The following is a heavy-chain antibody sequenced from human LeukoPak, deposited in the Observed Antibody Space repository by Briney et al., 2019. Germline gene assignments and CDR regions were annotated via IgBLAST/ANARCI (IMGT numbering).Heavy chain of an antibody. J-gene: IGHJ6*03. V-gene: IGHV4-4*02. D-gene: IGHD6-13*01. Sequence: SETLSLTCAVPGGSISSSNGWSWVRHPPGKGVGWSGEIYHRGSTNYNPSLKRRLHLSVDRPKNPVSLKVSSVTPPDKAVYYCARTTEAHSWQTRYSSYYMDVWGKGTTVTVSS. CDR3: ARTTEAHSWQTRYSSYYMDV. CDR1: GGSISSSNG. CDR2: IYHRGST.